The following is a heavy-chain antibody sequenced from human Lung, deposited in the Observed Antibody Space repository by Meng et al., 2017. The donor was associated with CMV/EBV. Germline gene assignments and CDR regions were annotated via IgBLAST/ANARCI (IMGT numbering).Heavy chain of an antibody. CDR3: ARDRATRAYYFDY. CDR2: ISAYNGNT. V-gene: IGHV1-18*01. D-gene: IGHD1-1*01. J-gene: IGHJ4*02. Sequence: SVXVSXXASGYTFTNYGISWVRQAPGQGLEWMGWISAYNGNTNYAQNLQGRVTMTTDTSTNTAYMELRSLRSDDTAIYFCARDRATRAYYFDYWGQGPLVTVSS. CDR1: GYTFTNYG.